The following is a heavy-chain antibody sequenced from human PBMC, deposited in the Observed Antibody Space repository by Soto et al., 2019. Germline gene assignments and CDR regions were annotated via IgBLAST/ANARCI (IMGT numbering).Heavy chain of an antibody. V-gene: IGHV1-69*13. CDR1: GYTFTRYN. D-gene: IGHD3-3*01. Sequence: ASVKVSFKASGYTFTRYNVHWVRQAPGQGLEWMGGIIPIFGTANYAQKFQGRVTITADESTSTAYMELSSLRSEDTAVYYCERDQIQLEWSTSFDYWGQGTLVTVSS. CDR3: ERDQIQLEWSTSFDY. CDR2: IIPIFGTA. J-gene: IGHJ4*02.